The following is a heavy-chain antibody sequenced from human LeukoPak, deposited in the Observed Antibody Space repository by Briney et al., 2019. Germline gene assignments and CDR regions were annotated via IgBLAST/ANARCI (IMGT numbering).Heavy chain of an antibody. CDR1: GFTFSSYS. CDR2: ISSSSSYI. CDR3: ARVWAGTNY. J-gene: IGHJ4*02. D-gene: IGHD6-19*01. V-gene: IGHV3-21*01. Sequence: GGSLRLSCAASGFTFSSYSMNWVRQAPGKGLEWVSSISSSSSYIYYAVSVKGRFTISRDNAKNSLYLQMNSLRAEDTAVYYCARVWAGTNYWGQGTLVTVSS.